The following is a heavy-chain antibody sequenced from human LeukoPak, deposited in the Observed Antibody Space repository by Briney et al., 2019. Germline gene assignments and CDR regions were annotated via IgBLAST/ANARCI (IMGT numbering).Heavy chain of an antibody. J-gene: IGHJ4*02. Sequence: GGSLRLSCAASAFTFSSYWMSWVRQAPGKGLEWVANIKQDGSEKYYVDSVKGRFTISRDNAKNSLYLQMNSLRDEDTAVYYCARDQKHGYTYGYPLDYWGQGTLVTVSS. V-gene: IGHV3-7*01. CDR3: ARDQKHGYTYGYPLDY. D-gene: IGHD5-18*01. CDR1: AFTFSSYW. CDR2: IKQDGSEK.